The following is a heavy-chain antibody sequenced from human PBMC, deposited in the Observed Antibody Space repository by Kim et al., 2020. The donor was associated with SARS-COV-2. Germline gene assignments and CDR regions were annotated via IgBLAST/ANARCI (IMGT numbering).Heavy chain of an antibody. CDR2: IWHDGSNK. CDR1: GFTFSRFG. J-gene: IGHJ1*01. V-gene: IGHV3-33*01. CDR3: VRDGSSGYPVHYFQH. Sequence: GGSLRLSCAASGFTFSRFGMHWVRQAPGKGLEWVAVIWHDGSNKYYVDSVKGRFTISRDNSKNTLYLHMNSLRAEDTAVYYCVRDGSSGYPVHYFQHWGQGTLVTVSS. D-gene: IGHD3-22*01.